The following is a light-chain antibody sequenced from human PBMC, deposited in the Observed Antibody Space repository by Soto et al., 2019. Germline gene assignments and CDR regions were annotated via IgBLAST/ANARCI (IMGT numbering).Light chain of an antibody. CDR2: DVS. CDR3: SSYTRSSTVV. Sequence: QAVVTQPASVSGSPGQSITISCTGTSRDVGGYNYVSWYQQHPGKAPKLMIYDVSNRPSGVSNRFSGSKSGNTASLTISGLQAEDEADYYCSSYTRSSTVVFGGGTKLTVL. CDR1: SRDVGGYNY. V-gene: IGLV2-14*01. J-gene: IGLJ2*01.